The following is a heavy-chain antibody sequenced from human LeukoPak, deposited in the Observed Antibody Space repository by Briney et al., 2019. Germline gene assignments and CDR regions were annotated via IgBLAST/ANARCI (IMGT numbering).Heavy chain of an antibody. CDR1: GYTFTGYY. Sequence: ASVKVSCKASGYTFTGYYMHWVRQAPGQGLEWMGWINPNSGGTNYAQKFQAWVTMTRDTSISTAYMDLSRLRSDDTAVYFCARGRISIYSGYYYGLDVWGQGTTVTVSS. CDR2: INPNSGGT. J-gene: IGHJ6*02. V-gene: IGHV1-2*04. D-gene: IGHD3-9*01. CDR3: ARGRISIYSGYYYGLDV.